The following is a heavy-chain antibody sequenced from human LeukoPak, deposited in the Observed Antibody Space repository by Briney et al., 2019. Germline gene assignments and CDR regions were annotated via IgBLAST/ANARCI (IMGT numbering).Heavy chain of an antibody. CDR1: GYSFSNTW. Sequence: GESPKISCQASGYSFSNTWIAWVRQMPGKGLKWMEIIYPDDSDVRYSPSFQGHVTISADKSTSVVFLQWSSLEASDTAMYYCARLAVRKPLYCYYIDVWGKGTTVTVS. D-gene: IGHD6-19*01. CDR2: IYPDDSDV. V-gene: IGHV5-51*01. CDR3: ARLAVRKPLYCYYIDV. J-gene: IGHJ6*03.